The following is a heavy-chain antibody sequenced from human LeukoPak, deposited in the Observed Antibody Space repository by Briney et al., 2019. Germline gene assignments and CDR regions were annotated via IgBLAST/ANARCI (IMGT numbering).Heavy chain of an antibody. CDR1: GFTFSNYM. D-gene: IGHD6-19*01. CDR3: ARERLVTVAGSYFYYGMDV. CDR2: ISSSSSYI. V-gene: IGHV3-21*01. J-gene: IGHJ6*02. Sequence: GGSLRLSCAASGFTFSNYMLNWVRQTPGKGLEWVSSISSSSSYIYYADSVKGRFTISRDNANNSLFLHMNSLRAEDTALYFCARERLVTVAGSYFYYGMDVWGQGTTVTVSS.